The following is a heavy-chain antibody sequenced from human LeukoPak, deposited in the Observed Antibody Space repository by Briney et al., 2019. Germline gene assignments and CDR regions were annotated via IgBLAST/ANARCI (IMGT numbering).Heavy chain of an antibody. CDR1: GVSISSYY. Sequence: SETLSLTCTVFGVSISSYYWSWIRQPPGKGLEWIGFIYCSGSTDFNPSLKSRVTISVDTSKNQFSLKLSSVTAADTAVYYCARSGNVDGAFDIWGQGTMVTVSS. CDR3: ARSGNVDGAFDI. J-gene: IGHJ3*02. CDR2: IYCSGST. D-gene: IGHD3-10*01. V-gene: IGHV4-59*01.